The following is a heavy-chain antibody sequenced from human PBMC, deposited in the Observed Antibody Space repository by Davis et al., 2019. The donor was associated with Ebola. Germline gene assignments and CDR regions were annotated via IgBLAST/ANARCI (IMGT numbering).Heavy chain of an antibody. V-gene: IGHV3-74*01. CDR3: ARSSYQPEY. CDR1: GFTFSSYW. D-gene: IGHD2-2*01. Sequence: PGGSLRLSCAASGFTFSSYWMHWVRQAPGKGLVWVSRINPDGSFTDYADSVKGRFSISRDSTSNTLYLQMNGLRAEDTAVYYCARSSYQPEYWGQGTLVTVSS. CDR2: INPDGSFT. J-gene: IGHJ4*02.